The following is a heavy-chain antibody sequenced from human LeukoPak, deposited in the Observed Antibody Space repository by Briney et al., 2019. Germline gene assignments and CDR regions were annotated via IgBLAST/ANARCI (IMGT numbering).Heavy chain of an antibody. D-gene: IGHD1-26*01. CDR3: ARDVGATSNWFDP. J-gene: IGHJ5*02. Sequence: PGGSLRLSRAASGFIFSSYSMNWVRQAPGKGLEWVSYISSSSSTIYYADSVKGRFTISRDDAKNSLYLQMNSLRAEDTAVYYCARDVGATSNWFDPWGQGTLVTVSS. CDR2: ISSSSSTI. CDR1: GFIFSSYS. V-gene: IGHV3-48*04.